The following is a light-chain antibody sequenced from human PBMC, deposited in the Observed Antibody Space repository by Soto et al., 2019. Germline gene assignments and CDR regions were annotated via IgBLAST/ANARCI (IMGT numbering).Light chain of an antibody. J-gene: IGKJ4*01. CDR3: QQYNNWPLT. V-gene: IGKV1-39*01. CDR1: QSISSY. Sequence: DIQMTQSPSSLSASVGDRVTITCRASQSISSYLNWYQQKPGKAPKLLIYAASSLQSGVPSSFSGSGSGTDFTLTISSLQSEDFAVYYCQQYNNWPLTFGGGTKVDIK. CDR2: AAS.